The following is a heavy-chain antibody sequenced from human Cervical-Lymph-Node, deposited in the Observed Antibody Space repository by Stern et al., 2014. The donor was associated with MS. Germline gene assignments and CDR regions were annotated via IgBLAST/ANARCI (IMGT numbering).Heavy chain of an antibody. J-gene: IGHJ5*02. CDR2: IIPILSIT. Sequence: VQLLQSGSEVKKPGSSVRVSCKASGGTFSSSGISWVRQAPGQGLEWMGRIIPILSITNYAQNFQGRVTITAYKSTSTAYMELSSLRSEDTAVYYCATLGVTTGDFDPWGQGTLVTVSS. CDR3: ATLGVTTGDFDP. CDR1: GGTFSSSG. V-gene: IGHV1-69*09. D-gene: IGHD4-17*01.